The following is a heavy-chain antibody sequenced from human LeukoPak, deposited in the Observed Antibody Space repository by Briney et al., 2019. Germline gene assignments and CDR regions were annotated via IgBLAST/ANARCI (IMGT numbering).Heavy chain of an antibody. V-gene: IGHV4-59*11. J-gene: IGHJ3*02. Sequence: SETLSLTCTVSGASISQHYWSWIRQPPGKGLEYVGYFYYDGSTNYTSSVRRRVTILVATSKNQFTLNLRSVTAADTAKYYCPRGITGHYRSRGGFAFDIWGQGTVVAVSS. CDR1: GASISQHY. D-gene: IGHD3-16*01. CDR2: FYYDGST. CDR3: PRGITGHYRSRGGFAFDI.